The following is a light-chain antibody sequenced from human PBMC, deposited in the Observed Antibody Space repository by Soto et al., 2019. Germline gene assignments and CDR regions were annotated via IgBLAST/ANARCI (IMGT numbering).Light chain of an antibody. CDR1: SSDVGGYNY. Sequence: QSALTQPASVSGSPGQSITISCTGTSSDVGGYNYVSWYQSHPGEAPKLIIYDVSNRPSGVSDRFSGSKSGNTASLTISGLQAEDEADYYCSSSTSSISYVFGTGTKLTVL. CDR3: SSSTSSISYV. V-gene: IGLV2-14*03. CDR2: DVS. J-gene: IGLJ1*01.